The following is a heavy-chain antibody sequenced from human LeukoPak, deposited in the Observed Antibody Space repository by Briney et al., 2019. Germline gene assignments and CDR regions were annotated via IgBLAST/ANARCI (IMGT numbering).Heavy chain of an antibody. CDR1: GYTFSSYG. CDR3: ARAEKPNWGNYYYHCMDV. D-gene: IGHD7-27*01. J-gene: IGHJ6*03. V-gene: IGHV1-18*01. CDR2: ISAYSGNT. Sequence: ASVKVSCKASGYTFSSYGISWVRQAPGQGLEWMGWISAYSGNTHYAQKFQGRVTMTTDTSTTTAYMELRGLRSDDTAVYYCARAEKPNWGNYYYHCMDVWGKGTTVTVSS.